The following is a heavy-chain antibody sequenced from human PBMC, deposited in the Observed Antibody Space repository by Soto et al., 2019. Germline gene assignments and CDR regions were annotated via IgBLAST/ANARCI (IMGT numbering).Heavy chain of an antibody. CDR3: ARRPFNYYGSGSYYNDAFDI. V-gene: IGHV4-30-2*01. CDR1: GGSISSGGYS. CDR2: IYHSGST. J-gene: IGHJ3*02. D-gene: IGHD3-10*01. Sequence: QLQLQESGSGLVKPSQTLSLTCAVSGGSISSGGYSWSWIRQPPGKGLEWIGYIYHSGSTYYNPSLKSRVTISVERSKNQFSLKLSSVTAADTAVYYCARRPFNYYGSGSYYNDAFDIWGQGTMVTVSS.